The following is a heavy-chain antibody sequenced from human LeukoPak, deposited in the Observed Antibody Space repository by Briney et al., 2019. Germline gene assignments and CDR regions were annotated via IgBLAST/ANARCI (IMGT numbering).Heavy chain of an antibody. Sequence: GGSLRLSCAASGFTFNSYAMHWVRQAPGKGLEWVAVISYDGSNKYYADSVKARFTISRDNSKNTLYLQMNSLRAEDTAVYYCARDWNYMKYWGQGTLVTVSS. CDR3: ARDWNYMKY. CDR1: GFTFNSYA. CDR2: ISYDGSNK. J-gene: IGHJ4*02. V-gene: IGHV3-30-3*01. D-gene: IGHD1-7*01.